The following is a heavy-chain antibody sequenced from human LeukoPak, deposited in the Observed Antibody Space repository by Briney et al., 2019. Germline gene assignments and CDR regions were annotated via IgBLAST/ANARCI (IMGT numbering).Heavy chain of an antibody. V-gene: IGHV4-59*01. Sequence: SETLSLTCTVSSGSTSSYYWSWIRQPPGKGLEWIGYINYSGSTYNPSLKSRVTMSVDTSKNQFSLKLSSVTAADTAVYYCAREYTCSSTSCYRTNWFDPWGQGTLVTVSS. CDR1: SGSTSSYY. D-gene: IGHD2-2*01. J-gene: IGHJ5*02. CDR3: AREYTCSSTSCYRTNWFDP. CDR2: INYSGST.